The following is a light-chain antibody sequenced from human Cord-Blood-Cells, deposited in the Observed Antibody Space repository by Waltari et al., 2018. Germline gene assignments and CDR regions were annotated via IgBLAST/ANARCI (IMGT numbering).Light chain of an antibody. V-gene: IGKV1-5*01. J-gene: IGKJ5*01. CDR3: QQYNSYQIT. Sequence: DIQMTQSPSTLSASVGDRVTITCRASQSISSWLAWYQQKPGKAPKLLIYDASSLESGVPARFSGSGSGTEFTRTISSLQPDDFATYYCQQYNSYQITFGQGTRLEIK. CDR1: QSISSW. CDR2: DAS.